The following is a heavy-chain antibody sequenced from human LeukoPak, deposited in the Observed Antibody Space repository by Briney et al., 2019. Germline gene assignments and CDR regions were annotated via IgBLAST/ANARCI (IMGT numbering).Heavy chain of an antibody. V-gene: IGHV4-59*01. CDR1: DDSITMYY. CDR2: VDHTGST. Sequence: SETLSLTCSVSDDSITMYYWTWIRQPPGKGLEWNGYVDHTGSTNFNPSLNGRVSISRDTTNNLFSLRLRSVTAADTAVYFCARGRVSSSTWYSTYYYYFYMDVWGKGTTVTVSS. D-gene: IGHD1-1*01. CDR3: ARGRVSSSTWYSTYYYYFYMDV. J-gene: IGHJ6*03.